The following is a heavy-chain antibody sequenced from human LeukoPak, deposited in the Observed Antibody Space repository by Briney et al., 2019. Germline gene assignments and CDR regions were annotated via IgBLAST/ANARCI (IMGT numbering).Heavy chain of an antibody. Sequence: SETLSLTCAVYGGSFSGYYWSWIRQPPGKGLEWIGEINHSGSTNYNPSLKSRVIISVDTSKNQFSLKLSSVTAADTAVYYCARGTRTFDPWGQGTLVTVSS. D-gene: IGHD1-14*01. CDR2: INHSGST. J-gene: IGHJ5*02. CDR1: GGSFSGYY. V-gene: IGHV4-34*01. CDR3: ARGTRTFDP.